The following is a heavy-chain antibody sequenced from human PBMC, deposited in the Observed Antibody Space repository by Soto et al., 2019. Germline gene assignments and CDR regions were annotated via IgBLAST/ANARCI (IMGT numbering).Heavy chain of an antibody. Sequence: QVQLQESGPGLVKPSETLSLTCTVSGGSISSYYWSWIRQPPGKGLVWIGYIYYSGSTNYNPSLKSRLTISVDTSKNQFSLKLSSVTAADTAVYYCVSRPYCSSTSCYPRAYWGQGTLVTVSS. CDR3: VSRPYCSSTSCYPRAY. V-gene: IGHV4-59*01. CDR1: GGSISSYY. D-gene: IGHD2-2*01. CDR2: IYYSGST. J-gene: IGHJ4*02.